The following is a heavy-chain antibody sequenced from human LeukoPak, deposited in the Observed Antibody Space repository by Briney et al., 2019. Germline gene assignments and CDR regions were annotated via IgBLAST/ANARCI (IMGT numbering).Heavy chain of an antibody. V-gene: IGHV3-23*01. CDR1: GFTFSSYA. Sequence: PGGSLRLSCAASGFTFSSYAMNWVRQAPGKGLEWVSDISGRGGSTYYADSVKGRFTISRDNSKNTLYLQMNSLRAEDTAVYYCAKVYGDYVFDYWGQGTLATVSS. CDR2: ISGRGGST. J-gene: IGHJ4*02. D-gene: IGHD4-17*01. CDR3: AKVYGDYVFDY.